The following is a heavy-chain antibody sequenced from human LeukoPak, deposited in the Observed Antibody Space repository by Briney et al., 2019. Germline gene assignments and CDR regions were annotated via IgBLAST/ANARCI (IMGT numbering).Heavy chain of an antibody. D-gene: IGHD6-19*01. CDR3: ARVSIAVDAFDI. CDR2: ISWNSGSI. V-gene: IGHV3-9*01. J-gene: IGHJ3*02. Sequence: GRSLRLSCAASGFTFDDYAMHWVRQAPGKGLEWVSGISWNSGSIGYADSVKGRFTISRDNSKNTLYLQMNSLRAEDTAVYYCARVSIAVDAFDIWGQGTMVTVSS. CDR1: GFTFDDYA.